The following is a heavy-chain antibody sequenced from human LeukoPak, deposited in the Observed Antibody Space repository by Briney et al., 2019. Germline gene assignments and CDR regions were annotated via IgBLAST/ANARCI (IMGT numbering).Heavy chain of an antibody. Sequence: PSETLSLTCTVSGYSISSGYYWGWIRQPPGKGLEWIGCIYHSGSTYYNPSLKSRVTISVDTSKNQFSLKLSSVTAADTAVYYCARGRIDWYRGEYFDYWGQGTLVTVSS. D-gene: IGHD1-26*01. CDR3: ARGRIDWYRGEYFDY. J-gene: IGHJ4*02. V-gene: IGHV4-38-2*02. CDR2: IYHSGST. CDR1: GYSISSGYY.